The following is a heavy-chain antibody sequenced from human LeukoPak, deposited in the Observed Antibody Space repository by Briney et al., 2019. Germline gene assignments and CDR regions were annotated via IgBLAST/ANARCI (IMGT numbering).Heavy chain of an antibody. Sequence: EASVKVSCKASGGTFSSYAISWVRQAPGQGLEWMGGTIPIFGTANYAQKFQGRVTITADESTSTAYMELSSLRSEDTAVYYCARSITIFGVATLFDYWGQGTLVTVSS. CDR3: ARSITIFGVATLFDY. V-gene: IGHV1-69*13. CDR1: GGTFSSYA. J-gene: IGHJ4*02. D-gene: IGHD3-3*01. CDR2: TIPIFGTA.